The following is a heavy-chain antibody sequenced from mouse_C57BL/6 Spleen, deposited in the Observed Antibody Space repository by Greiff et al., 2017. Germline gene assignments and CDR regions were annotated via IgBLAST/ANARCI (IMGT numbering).Heavy chain of an antibody. Sequence: QVTLQESGAELVKPGASVKMSCKASGYTFTSYRITWVKQRPGQGLEWIGDIYPGSGITNYNEKFKSKATLTVDTSSSTAYMQPSSLTSEDSAVYYCASRGDYYEYFGCWGQGTTLTGSS. V-gene: IGHV1-55*01. CDR2: IYPGSGIT. J-gene: IGHJ2*01. CDR1: GYTFTSYR. D-gene: IGHD2-4*01. CDR3: ASRGDYYEYFGC.